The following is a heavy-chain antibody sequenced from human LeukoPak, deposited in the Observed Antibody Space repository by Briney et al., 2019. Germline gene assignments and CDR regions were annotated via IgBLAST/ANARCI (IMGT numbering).Heavy chain of an antibody. CDR2: SDSGANT. V-gene: IGHV3-23*01. CDR3: AKYSSGWSYHDY. D-gene: IGHD6-19*01. CDR1: GFTFSSYS. Sequence: GGSLRLSCAASGFTFSSYSMISDSGANTYYADSVKGRFTISRDNSKNTLYLQMNSLRAEDTAVYYCAKYSSGWSYHDYWGQGTLVTVSS. J-gene: IGHJ4*02.